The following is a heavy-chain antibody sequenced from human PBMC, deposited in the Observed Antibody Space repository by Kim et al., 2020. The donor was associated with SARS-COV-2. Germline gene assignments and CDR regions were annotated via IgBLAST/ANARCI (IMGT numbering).Heavy chain of an antibody. CDR2: LSSTNAYI. CDR1: GFEFNRYT. Sequence: GGSLRLSCEASGFEFNRYTMAWVRQAPGKGLEWVSSLSSTNAYIYYADSLRNRFTISRDNAKNSLYLQMNSLKADDTALYYCARDSGYRSFDYWGQGTLV. J-gene: IGHJ4*02. CDR3: ARDSGYRSFDY. V-gene: IGHV3-21*01. D-gene: IGHD5-18*01.